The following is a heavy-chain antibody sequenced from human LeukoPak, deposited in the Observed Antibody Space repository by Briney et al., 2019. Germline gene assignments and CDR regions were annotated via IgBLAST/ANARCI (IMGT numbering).Heavy chain of an antibody. J-gene: IGHJ5*02. CDR1: GGSISSYY. CDR2: IYYSGST. V-gene: IGHV4-59*01. Sequence: TSETLSLTCTVSGGSISSYYWSWIRQPPGKGLEWIGYIYYSGSTNYNPSLKSRVTISVDTSKSQFSLKLSSVTAADTAVYYCARSAQFSSSWYARYNWFDPWGQGTLVTVSS. CDR3: ARSAQFSSSWYARYNWFDP. D-gene: IGHD6-13*01.